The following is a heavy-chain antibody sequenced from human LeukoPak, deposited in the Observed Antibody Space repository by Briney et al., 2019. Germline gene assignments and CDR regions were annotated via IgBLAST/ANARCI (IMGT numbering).Heavy chain of an antibody. J-gene: IGHJ3*02. CDR2: ISAYNGNT. Sequence: ASVKVSCKASGYTFTSYGISWVRQAPGQGLEWMGWISAYNGNTNYAQKLQGRVTMTTDTSTSTAYMELRSLRSDDTAVYYCARRSGSSPLQEGAFDIWGQGTMVIVSS. D-gene: IGHD6-6*01. V-gene: IGHV1-18*01. CDR3: ARRSGSSPLQEGAFDI. CDR1: GYTFTSYG.